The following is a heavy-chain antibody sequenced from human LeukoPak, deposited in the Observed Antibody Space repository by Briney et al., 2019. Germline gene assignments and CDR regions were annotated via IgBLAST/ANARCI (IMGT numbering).Heavy chain of an antibody. CDR3: TREKEAYNFGLAYYYYYMDV. V-gene: IGHV3-73*01. D-gene: IGHD5-18*01. CDR1: GFTFSGSA. CDR2: ISSKANSYAT. Sequence: GGSLRLSRAASGFTFSGSAMHWVRQPSGKGLEWVGRISSKANSYATAYAASVKGRFTISRDDSKNTAYLQMNSLQTEDTAVYYCTREKEAYNFGLAYYYYYMDVWGKGTTVTVSS. J-gene: IGHJ6*03.